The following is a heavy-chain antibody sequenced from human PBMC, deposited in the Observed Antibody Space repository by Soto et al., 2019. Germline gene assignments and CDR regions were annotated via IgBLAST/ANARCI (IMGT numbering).Heavy chain of an antibody. D-gene: IGHD1-7*01. CDR2: IYYSGST. CDR3: ARDPWKYAAERGTGGMDV. CDR1: GGSVSSGSYY. Sequence: QVQLQESGPGLVKPSETLSLTCTVSGGSVSSGSYYWRWIRQPPGKGLEWIGYIYYSGSTNYNPYLKSRVTISVDTIKNQFSLKLSSVTDANTAVYYCARDPWKYAAERGTGGMDVW. J-gene: IGHJ6*01. V-gene: IGHV4-61*01.